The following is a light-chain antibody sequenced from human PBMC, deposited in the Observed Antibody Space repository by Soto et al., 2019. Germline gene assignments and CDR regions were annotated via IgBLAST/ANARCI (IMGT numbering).Light chain of an antibody. V-gene: IGKV1-5*03. J-gene: IGKJ3*01. CDR3: QQYYIYPPA. CDR1: YSIRSY. CDR2: RAS. Sequence: DIQMTQSPSTLSASVGDRVTITCRASYSIRSYLAWYQQIPGKAPKLLIHRASYLESGVPSRFSGSGSETDFTLAIGSLQPEDSATYFCQQYYIYPPAFGPGTKVQIK.